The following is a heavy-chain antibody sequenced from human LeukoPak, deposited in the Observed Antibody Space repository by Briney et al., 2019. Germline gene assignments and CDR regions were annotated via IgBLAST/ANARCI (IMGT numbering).Heavy chain of an antibody. J-gene: IGHJ4*02. V-gene: IGHV1-2*02. CDR1: GYTFTDYY. CDR2: INPNSGET. CDR3: ARDRDYSNTERGFDY. D-gene: IGHD4-11*01. Sequence: ASVKVSCKTSGYTFTDYYMHWVRQAPGQGLEWMGWINPNSGETNSAQKFQGRVTMTGDTSISTAYMELRRVTSDDTAVYYRARDRDYSNTERGFDYWGQGTLVTVSS.